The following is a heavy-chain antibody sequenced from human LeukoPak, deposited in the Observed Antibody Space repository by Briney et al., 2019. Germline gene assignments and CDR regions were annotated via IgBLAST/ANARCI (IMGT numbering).Heavy chain of an antibody. CDR1: GITFRNYW. CDR2: IRDDGSDK. Sequence: PGGSLRLSCAASGITFRNYWMSWVRQAPGKGLEWMANIRDDGSDKYYVDSVKGRFTISRDNAQNTLLLQMDSLRVEDTAVYYCVRHTRRSPGDYWGQGTLVTVST. J-gene: IGHJ4*02. D-gene: IGHD1-26*01. V-gene: IGHV3-7*01. CDR3: VRHTRRSPGDY.